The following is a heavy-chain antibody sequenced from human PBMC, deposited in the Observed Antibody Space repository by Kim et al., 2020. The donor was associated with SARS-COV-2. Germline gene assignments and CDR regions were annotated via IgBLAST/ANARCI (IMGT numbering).Heavy chain of an antibody. J-gene: IGHJ4*02. CDR3: ASLLPGLGYYDSSGYYPD. Sequence: SETLSLTCAVYGGSFSGYYWSWIRQPPGKGLEWIGEINHSGSTNYNPSLKSRVTISVDTSKNQFSLKLSSVTAADTAVYYCASLLPGLGYYDSSGYYPDWGQGTLVTVSS. CDR1: GGSFSGYY. V-gene: IGHV4-34*01. D-gene: IGHD3-22*01. CDR2: INHSGST.